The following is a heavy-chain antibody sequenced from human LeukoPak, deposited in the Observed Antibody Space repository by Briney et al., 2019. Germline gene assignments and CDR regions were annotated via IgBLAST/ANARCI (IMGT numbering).Heavy chain of an antibody. J-gene: IGHJ4*01. CDR2: IYYDGST. CDR1: GGSISTSSYY. V-gene: IGHV4-39*07. CDR3: AILWWLIDY. Sequence: SETLSPTCTVSGGSISTSSYYWGWIRQPPGKGLEWIGTIYYDGSTYYNPSLKSRVTISIDTSKNQFSLNLSSVTAADTAVYYCAILWWLIDYWATEPWSPSPQ. D-gene: IGHD2-21*01.